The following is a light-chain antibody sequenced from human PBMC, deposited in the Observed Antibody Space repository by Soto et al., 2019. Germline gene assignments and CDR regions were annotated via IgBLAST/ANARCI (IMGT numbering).Light chain of an antibody. CDR2: AAS. V-gene: IGKV1-27*01. CDR3: QNYNRAHQN. J-gene: IGKJ4*01. Sequence: DIQMTQSPSSLSASVGDRVTITCRASQGISNYLAWYQQKPGKVPKLLIYAASTLQSGVPSRFSGSGSGTDSTPTISIPQPEDGATYYCQNYNRAHQNFGGGTKVDIK. CDR1: QGISNY.